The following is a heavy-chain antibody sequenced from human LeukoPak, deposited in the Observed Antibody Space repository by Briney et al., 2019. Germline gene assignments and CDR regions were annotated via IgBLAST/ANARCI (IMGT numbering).Heavy chain of an antibody. CDR1: GVSISSSYSY. J-gene: IGHJ4*02. CDR3: ARLKRWLPFDY. Sequence: PWETLSLTCTVSGVSISSSYSYWGWIRQPPGMGLEWIGSIYYTGNTYYNASLKSQVSISVDTSKNQFSLKLTSVTAADTAVYYCARLKRWLPFDYWGQGTLVTVSS. D-gene: IGHD5-24*01. CDR2: IYYTGNT. V-gene: IGHV4-39*01.